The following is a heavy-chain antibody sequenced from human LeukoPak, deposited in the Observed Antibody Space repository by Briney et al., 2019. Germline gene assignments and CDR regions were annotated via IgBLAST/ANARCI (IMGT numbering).Heavy chain of an antibody. CDR3: ARGRGTVVTQVFDY. CDR1: GGTFSAYA. Sequence: ASVEVSCKASGGTFSAYAISWVRQAPGQGLEWMGGIIPIFGTANYAQKFQGRVTITTDESTSTAYMELSSLRSEDTAVYYCARGRGTVVTQVFDYWGQGTLVTVSS. CDR2: IIPIFGTA. D-gene: IGHD4-23*01. V-gene: IGHV1-69*05. J-gene: IGHJ4*02.